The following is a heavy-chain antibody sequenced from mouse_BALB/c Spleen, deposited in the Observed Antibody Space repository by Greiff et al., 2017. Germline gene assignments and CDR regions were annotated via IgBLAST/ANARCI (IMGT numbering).Heavy chain of an antibody. CDR1: GFTFSSFG. Sequence: EVMLVESGGGLVQPGGSRKLSCAASGFTFSSFGMHWVRQAPEKGLEWVAYISSGSSTIYYADTVKGRFTISRDNPKNTLFLQMTSLRSEDTAMYYCARSWVRGYAMDYWGQGTSVTVSS. CDR2: ISSGSSTI. V-gene: IGHV5-17*02. J-gene: IGHJ4*01. CDR3: ARSWVRGYAMDY. D-gene: IGHD4-1*01.